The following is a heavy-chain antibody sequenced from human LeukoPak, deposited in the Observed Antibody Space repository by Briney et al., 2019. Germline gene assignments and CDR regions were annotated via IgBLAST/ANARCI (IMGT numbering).Heavy chain of an antibody. CDR3: ARVRRSSSLGVHYYYYYGMDV. CDR1: GYTFTSYD. Sequence: ASVKVSCKASGYTFTSYDINWVRQATGQGLEWMGWMNPNSGNTGYAQKFQGRVTMTRYTSISTAYMELSSLRSEDTAVYYCARVRRSSSLGVHYYYYYGMDVWGQGTTVTVSS. CDR2: MNPNSGNT. V-gene: IGHV1-8*01. J-gene: IGHJ6*02. D-gene: IGHD6-13*01.